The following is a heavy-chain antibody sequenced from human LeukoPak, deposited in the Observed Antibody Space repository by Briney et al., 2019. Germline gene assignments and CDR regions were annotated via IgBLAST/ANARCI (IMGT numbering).Heavy chain of an antibody. CDR1: GFTFSSYE. V-gene: IGHV3-48*03. D-gene: IGHD3-3*01. Sequence: GGSLRLSCAASGFTFSSYEMNWVRQAPGKGLEWVSYISSSGSTICYADSVKGRFTISRDNSKNTLYLQMNSLRAEDTAVYYCAKGSKEVLFTRDHYMHVWGKGTTVTVSS. J-gene: IGHJ6*03. CDR2: ISSSGSTI. CDR3: AKGSKEVLFTRDHYMHV.